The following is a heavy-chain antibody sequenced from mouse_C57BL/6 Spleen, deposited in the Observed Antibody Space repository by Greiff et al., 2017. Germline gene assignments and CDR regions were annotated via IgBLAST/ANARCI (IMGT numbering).Heavy chain of an antibody. CDR1: GYAFSSYW. D-gene: IGHD4-1*01. V-gene: IGHV1-80*01. CDR3: ARAGTGAWFAY. J-gene: IGHJ3*01. CDR2: IYPGDGDT. Sequence: QVQLQQSGAELVKPGASVKISCKASGYAFSSYWMNWVKQRPGKGLEWIGQIYPGDGDTNYNGKFKGKTTLTADKSSSTAYMQLSSLNSEDSAVYFCARAGTGAWFAYWGQGTLVTVSA.